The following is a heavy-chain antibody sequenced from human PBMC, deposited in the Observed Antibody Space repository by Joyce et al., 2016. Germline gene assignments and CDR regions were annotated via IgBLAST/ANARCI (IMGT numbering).Heavy chain of an antibody. D-gene: IGHD3-10*01. Sequence: QVQLQESGPGLVKPSETLSLTCTVSAGSVSSGTYYWSWIRQPPGKGLEWIGYIYYTGSPNYNPSLKSRVTISVDTSKNQFSLKLSSVTAADTAVYYCARLYFYSSGNYRDYWGQGTLVTVSS. J-gene: IGHJ4*02. V-gene: IGHV4-61*01. CDR1: AGSVSSGTYY. CDR2: IYYTGSP. CDR3: ARLYFYSSGNYRDY.